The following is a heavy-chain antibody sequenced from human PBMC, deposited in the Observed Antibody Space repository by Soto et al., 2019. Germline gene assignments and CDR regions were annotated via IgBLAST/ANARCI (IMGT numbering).Heavy chain of an antibody. CDR2: IYYSGST. Sequence: SETMSLTCTVSAGSISSSSYYWGWIRQPPWKGLEGIGSIYYSGSTYYNPSLKSRVTISVDTSKNQFSLKLSSVNAADTAVYYCASLGRNYDSSGYYIIGAFAIWGQGTMVTVSS. CDR1: AGSISSSSYY. CDR3: ASLGRNYDSSGYYIIGAFAI. J-gene: IGHJ3*02. D-gene: IGHD3-22*01. V-gene: IGHV4-39*01.